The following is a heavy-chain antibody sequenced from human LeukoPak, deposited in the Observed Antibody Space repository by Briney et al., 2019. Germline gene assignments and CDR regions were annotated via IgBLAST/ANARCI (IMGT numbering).Heavy chain of an antibody. CDR2: IKQDGGEI. V-gene: IGHV3-7*03. CDR3: ARDKKVGATNFDC. CDR1: GFTFTSYL. D-gene: IGHD1-26*01. J-gene: IGHJ4*02. Sequence: PGGSLRLSCAASGFTFTSYLMSWVRQAPGKGPEWVANIKQDGGEIYYVDSVKGRFTISRDNAKNSLYLQMNSLRAEDTAVYYCARDKKVGATNFDCWGQGTLVTVSS.